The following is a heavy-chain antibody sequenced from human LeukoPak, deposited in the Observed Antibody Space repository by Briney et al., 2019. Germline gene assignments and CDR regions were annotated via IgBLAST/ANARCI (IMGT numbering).Heavy chain of an antibody. CDR2: RDVSARTT. CDR3: AKFSIIRGAEDV. D-gene: IGHD3-10*01. Sequence: SETLPLTCAVYGGSSTGDFWTWIRLSPGKGLEWIGERDVSARTTNYKASLKSRVTISVDTSKNQFSLTLTSVTAADTAVYYCAKFSIIRGAEDVWGPGTTVTVSS. J-gene: IGHJ6*02. V-gene: IGHV4-34*01. CDR1: GGSSTGDF.